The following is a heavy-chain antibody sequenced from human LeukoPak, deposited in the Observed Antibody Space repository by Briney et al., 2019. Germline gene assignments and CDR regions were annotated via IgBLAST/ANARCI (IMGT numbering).Heavy chain of an antibody. CDR1: GFTFSSYG. D-gene: IGHD6-13*01. Sequence: PGGSLRLSCAASGFTFSSYGMHWVRQAPGKGLEWVAVISYDGSNKYYADSVKGRFTISRDNSKNTLYLQMNSLRAEDTAVYYCASGMEEGSSWYLDVYWGQGTLVTVSS. J-gene: IGHJ4*02. V-gene: IGHV3-30*03. CDR3: ASGMEEGSSWYLDVY. CDR2: ISYDGSNK.